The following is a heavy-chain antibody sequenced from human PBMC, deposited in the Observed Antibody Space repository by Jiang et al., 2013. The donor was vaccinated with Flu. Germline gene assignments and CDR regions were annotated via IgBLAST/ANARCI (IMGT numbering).Heavy chain of an antibody. CDR2: ISSSSSTI. CDR1: GFTFSSYS. CDR3: ARDLVRGSYYYYGMDV. V-gene: IGHV3-48*01. Sequence: CAASGFTFSSYSMNWVRQAPGKGLEWVSYISSSSSTIYYADSVKGRFTISRDNAKNSLYLQMNSLRAEDTAVYYCARDLVRGSYYYYGMDVWGQGTTVTVSS. D-gene: IGHD3-10*01. J-gene: IGHJ6*02.